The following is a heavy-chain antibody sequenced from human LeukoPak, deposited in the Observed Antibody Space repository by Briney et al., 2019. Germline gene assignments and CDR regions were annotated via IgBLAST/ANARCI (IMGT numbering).Heavy chain of an antibody. CDR2: INPSGGSA. D-gene: IGHD2-15*01. CDR1: GYTFTTYY. V-gene: IGHV1-46*01. J-gene: IGHJ4*02. Sequence: ASVKVPCKASGYTFTTYYMYWVRQAPGQGLEWMGIINPSGGSASYAQKFHGRVTMTRDTSTNTVYMELSSLRSEDTAVYYCARGYCSGGSCANFDYWGQGTLVTVSS. CDR3: ARGYCSGGSCANFDY.